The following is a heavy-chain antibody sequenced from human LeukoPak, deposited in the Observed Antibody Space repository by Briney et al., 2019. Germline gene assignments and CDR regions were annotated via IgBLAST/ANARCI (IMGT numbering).Heavy chain of an antibody. V-gene: IGHV3-53*04. CDR3: PRRGRGRPPR. D-gene: IGHD3-10*01. CDR2: IYAGGTISA. Sequence: GGSLRLSCAASGFTLSANDMSWVRQAPGKGLEWVSLIYAGGTISAFYADSVRGRFTGSRHDSQNTLDLHMSGLRVDDTAVYYCPRRGRGRPPRWAQGTLVTVPS. CDR1: GFTLSAND. J-gene: IGHJ4*02.